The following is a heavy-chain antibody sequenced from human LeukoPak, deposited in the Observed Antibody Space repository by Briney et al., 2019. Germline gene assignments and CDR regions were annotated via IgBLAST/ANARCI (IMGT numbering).Heavy chain of an antibody. CDR1: GYTFTGYH. J-gene: IGHJ4*02. V-gene: IGHV1-2*02. CDR2: VYPNSGAT. Sequence: ASVKVSCKASGYTFTGYHVHWIRQAPGQGLEWMGWVYPNSGATNYARKFQGRVAMTRDTSISTAYMELSSLTYDDTAIYYCVVMAWLVPTVGCWGQGTLVTVSS. D-gene: IGHD6-19*01. CDR3: VVMAWLVPTVGC.